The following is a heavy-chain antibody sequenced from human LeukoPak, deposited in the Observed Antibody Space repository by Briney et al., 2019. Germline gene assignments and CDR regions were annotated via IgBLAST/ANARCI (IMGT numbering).Heavy chain of an antibody. J-gene: IGHJ4*02. CDR3: VRLVGGEINY. D-gene: IGHD2-21*01. V-gene: IGHV6-1*01. CDR1: GDSVSNKNTA. CDR2: TYYRSKWHN. Sequence: SQTLSLTCAISGDSVSNKNTAWNWIRQSPSRGLEWLGRTYYRSKWHNTYAASVKSRITINPDTSKNQFSLQLNSVTPEDTAVYFWVRLVGGEINYGGQETLVTVS.